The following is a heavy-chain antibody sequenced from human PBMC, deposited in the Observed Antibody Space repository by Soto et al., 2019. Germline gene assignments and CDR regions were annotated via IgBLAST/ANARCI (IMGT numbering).Heavy chain of an antibody. V-gene: IGHV1-18*01. D-gene: IGHD5-12*01. CDR3: ASERRPPLSGCETKSHNYLNY. J-gene: IGHJ4*02. Sequence: ASVKVSCKASGYTFTRYGISWVRQAPGQGYEWMGWISAYNGNTNYAQKLQGRVTMTTDTSTSTAYMELRSLRSDDTAVYHCASERRPPLSGCETKSHNYLNYCGQVTRVIVSS. CDR1: GYTFTRYG. CDR2: ISAYNGNT.